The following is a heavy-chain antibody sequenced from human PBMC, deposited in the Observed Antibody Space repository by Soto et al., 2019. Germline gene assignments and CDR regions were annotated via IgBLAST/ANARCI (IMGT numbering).Heavy chain of an antibody. J-gene: IGHJ6*02. CDR1: GVTFSSYA. Sequence: QVQLVQSGAEVKKPGSSVQVSCKASGVTFSSYAISWVRQAPGHGLEWMGGIIPIFGTANYAQKFQGRVTITADEATSTAYMELSSLRSEEMAVYYCARDHWRIGYDPRGSNYYYYSMDVWGRGTTVTVSS. V-gene: IGHV1-69*01. D-gene: IGHD5-12*01. CDR2: IIPIFGTA. CDR3: ARDHWRIGYDPRGSNYYYYSMDV.